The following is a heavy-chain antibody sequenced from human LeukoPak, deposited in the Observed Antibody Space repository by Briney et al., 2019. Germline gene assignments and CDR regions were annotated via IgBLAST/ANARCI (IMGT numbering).Heavy chain of an antibody. Sequence: SETLSLTCTVSGDSISSGNYWGWIRQPPGKGLEWIGEINHSGSTNYNPSLKSRVTISVDTSKNQFSLKLSSVTAADTAVYYCARVDYGDYSKDFDYWGQGTLVTVSS. J-gene: IGHJ4*02. CDR3: ARVDYGDYSKDFDY. CDR1: GDSISSGNY. D-gene: IGHD4-17*01. CDR2: INHSGST. V-gene: IGHV4-38-2*02.